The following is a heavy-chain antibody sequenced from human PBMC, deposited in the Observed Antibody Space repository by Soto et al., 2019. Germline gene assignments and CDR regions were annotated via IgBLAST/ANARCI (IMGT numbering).Heavy chain of an antibody. D-gene: IGHD1-7*01. CDR3: ARDDSRRSVDKLELNY. V-gene: IGHV1-69*01. CDR1: GGTFSSYA. Sequence: QVQLVQSGAEVKKPGSSVKVSCKASGGTFSSYAISWVRQAPGQGLEWMGGIIPIFGTANYAQKFQGRVTITADESTSTAYMELRSLRSEDTAVYYCARDDSRRSVDKLELNYWGQVTLVTVSS. J-gene: IGHJ4*02. CDR2: IIPIFGTA.